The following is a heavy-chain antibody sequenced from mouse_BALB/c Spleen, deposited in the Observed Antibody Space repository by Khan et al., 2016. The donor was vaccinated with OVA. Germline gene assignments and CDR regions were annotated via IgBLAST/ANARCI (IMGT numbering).Heavy chain of an antibody. CDR1: GYSFTGYF. J-gene: IGHJ3*01. CDR3: ADEYDD. CDR2: LNPNNGGT. V-gene: IGHV1-26*01. Sequence: VQLQQSGPDLVKPGASVKISCKASGYSFTGYFMHWVKQSHGKSLEWIGRLNPNNGGTSYNQKFKDKAILTLDKSSSTAYLALRSLTSADSAFFDCADEYDDWGQGTRVTVST. D-gene: IGHD2-4*01.